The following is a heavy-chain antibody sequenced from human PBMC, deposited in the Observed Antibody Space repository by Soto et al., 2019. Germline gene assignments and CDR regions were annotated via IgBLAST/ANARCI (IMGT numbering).Heavy chain of an antibody. J-gene: IGHJ6*02. D-gene: IGHD5-12*01. Sequence: QVQLVQSGAEVKKPGSSVKVSCKASGGTFSSYAISWVRQAPGQGLEWMGGIIPIFGTANYAQKFQGRVKISADESTGTAYMELSSLRSEDTAVYFCWARRGGYNYYYYGMDVWGQGTTVTVSS. V-gene: IGHV1-69*01. CDR2: IIPIFGTA. CDR3: WARRGGYNYYYYGMDV. CDR1: GGTFSSYA.